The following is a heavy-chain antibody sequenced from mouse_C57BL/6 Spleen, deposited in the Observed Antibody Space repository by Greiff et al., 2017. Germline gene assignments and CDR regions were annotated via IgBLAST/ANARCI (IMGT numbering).Heavy chain of an antibody. CDR2: INPNNGGT. CDR1: GYTFTDYY. CDR3: ARGTGTGPDY. D-gene: IGHD4-1*01. J-gene: IGHJ2*01. V-gene: IGHV1-26*01. Sequence: EVQLQQSGPELVKPGASVKISCKASGYTFTDYYMNWVKQSHGKSLEWIGDINPNNGGTSYNQKFKGKATLTVDKSSSTAYMELRSLTSEDSAVYYCARGTGTGPDYWGQGTTLTVSS.